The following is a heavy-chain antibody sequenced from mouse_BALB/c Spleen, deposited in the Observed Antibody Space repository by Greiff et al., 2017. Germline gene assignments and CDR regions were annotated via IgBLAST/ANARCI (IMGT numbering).Heavy chain of an antibody. CDR3: ARSMIKGYFDV. V-gene: IGHV8-12*01. Sequence: QVQLKQSGPGLLQPSQTLSLTCSFSGFSLSTSGMGVSWIRQPSGKGLEWLAHIYWDDDKRYNPSLKSRLTISKDTSSNQVFLKITSVDTADTATYYCARSMIKGYFDVWGAGTTVTVSS. J-gene: IGHJ1*01. CDR2: IYWDDDK. D-gene: IGHD2-4*01. CDR1: GFSLSTSGMG.